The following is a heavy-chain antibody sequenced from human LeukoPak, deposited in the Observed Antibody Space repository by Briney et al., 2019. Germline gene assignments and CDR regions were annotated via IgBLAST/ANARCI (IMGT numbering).Heavy chain of an antibody. V-gene: IGHV3-48*01. D-gene: IGHD3-22*01. Sequence: GGSLRLSCAASGFTFSSYSMNWVRQAPGKGLEWVSYIISSSSTIYYADSVKGRFTISRDNAKNSLYLQMNSLRAEDTAVYYCARDPEHRTYYYDSSGPRGGQGTLVTVSS. CDR3: ARDPEHRTYYYDSSGPR. J-gene: IGHJ4*02. CDR1: GFTFSSYS. CDR2: IISSSSTI.